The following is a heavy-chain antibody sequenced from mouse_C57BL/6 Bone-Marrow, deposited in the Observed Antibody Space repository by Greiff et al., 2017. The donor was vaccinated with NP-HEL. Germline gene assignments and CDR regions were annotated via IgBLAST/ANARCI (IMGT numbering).Heavy chain of an antibody. CDR3: AREGGYDYDFAWFAY. D-gene: IGHD2-4*01. Sequence: QVQLQQSGAELARPGASVKLSCKASGYTFTSYGITWLKQRTGRGLEWIGEIYPRSGNTYYNEKFKGKATLTADKSSSTAYMELRSLTSEDSAVYFCAREGGYDYDFAWFAYWGQGTLVTVSA. CDR2: IYPRSGNT. V-gene: IGHV1-81*01. J-gene: IGHJ3*01. CDR1: GYTFTSYG.